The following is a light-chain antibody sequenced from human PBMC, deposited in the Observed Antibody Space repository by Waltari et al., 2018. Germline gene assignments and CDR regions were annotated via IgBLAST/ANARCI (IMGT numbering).Light chain of an antibody. CDR1: SPNIGNNY. CDR2: RND. V-gene: IGLV1-47*01. Sequence: QSVLTQPPSASGTPRQEVTMSSSGSSPNIGNNYVYWYQQLPGTAPKLLIYRNDRRPSGVPDRFSGAKSGTSASLAISGLRSEDEANYYCAAWDDSLSGPGVFGGGTKLTVL. J-gene: IGLJ3*02. CDR3: AAWDDSLSGPGV.